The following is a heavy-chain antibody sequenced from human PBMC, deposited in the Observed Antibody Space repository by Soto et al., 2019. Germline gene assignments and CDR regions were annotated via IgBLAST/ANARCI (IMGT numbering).Heavy chain of an antibody. CDR3: ARAPGGAYVLLWFGEGMDV. Sequence: GASVKVSCKASGGTFSSYAISWVRQAPGQGLEWMGGIIPIFGTANYAQKFQGRVTITADESTSTAYMELSSLRSEDTAVYYCARAPGGAYVLLWFGEGMDVWGQGTTVTVSS. J-gene: IGHJ6*02. CDR1: GGTFSSYA. V-gene: IGHV1-69*13. D-gene: IGHD3-10*01. CDR2: IIPIFGTA.